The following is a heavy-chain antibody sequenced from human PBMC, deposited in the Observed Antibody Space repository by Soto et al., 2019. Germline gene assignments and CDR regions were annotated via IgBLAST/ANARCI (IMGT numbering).Heavy chain of an antibody. CDR3: AHRTHLYSCSWHY. J-gene: IGHJ4*02. Sequence: QITLKESGPTLVKPTQTLTLTCTFSGFSLSTSGVGVGWIRPPPGKALVWLALIYWNDDMHYSPSLKSRLTITPDTSRNQVVLTMFNMDPVDTATYDCAHRTHLYSCSWHYWGQGTLVTVSA. CDR1: GFSLSTSGVG. V-gene: IGHV2-5*01. CDR2: IYWNDDM. D-gene: IGHD6-13*01.